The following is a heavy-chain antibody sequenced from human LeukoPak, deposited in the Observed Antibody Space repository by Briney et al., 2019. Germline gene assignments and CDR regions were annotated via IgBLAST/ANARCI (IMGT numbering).Heavy chain of an antibody. CDR2: INHSGST. V-gene: IGHV4-34*01. D-gene: IGHD6-19*01. Sequence: SETLSLTCAVYGGSFSGYYWSWIRRPPGKGLEWIGEINHSGSTNYNPSLKSRVTIPVDTSKNQFSLKLSSVTAADTAVYYCARGTSLAVAVRSAFDIWGQGTMVTVSS. CDR1: GGSFSGYY. CDR3: ARGTSLAVAVRSAFDI. J-gene: IGHJ3*02.